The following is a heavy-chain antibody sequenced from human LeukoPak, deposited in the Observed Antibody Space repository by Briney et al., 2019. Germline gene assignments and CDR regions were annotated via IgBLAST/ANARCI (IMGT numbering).Heavy chain of an antibody. J-gene: IGHJ5*02. Sequence: SSETLSLTCTVSGGSISSYYWSWIRQPPGKGLEWTGYIYYSGSTNYNPSLKSRVTISVDTSKNQFSLKLSSVTAADTAVYYCARVSDYDFWSGNNWFDPWGQGTLVTVSS. CDR3: ARVSDYDFWSGNNWFDP. CDR1: GGSISSYY. V-gene: IGHV4-59*01. D-gene: IGHD3-3*01. CDR2: IYYSGST.